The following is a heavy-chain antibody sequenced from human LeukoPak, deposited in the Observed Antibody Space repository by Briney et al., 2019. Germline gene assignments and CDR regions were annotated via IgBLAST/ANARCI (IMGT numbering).Heavy chain of an antibody. Sequence: ASVRVSCKAFGYTITGYYIHWVRQAPGQGLEWMGWINPNNGGTNSAQKFQGRATMTRDTSIGTAYMELNRLTYDDTAVYYCGRDRHWNQGNFDYWGQGTLVTVSS. CDR3: GRDRHWNQGNFDY. CDR2: INPNNGGT. V-gene: IGHV1-2*02. CDR1: GYTITGYY. D-gene: IGHD1-1*01. J-gene: IGHJ4*02.